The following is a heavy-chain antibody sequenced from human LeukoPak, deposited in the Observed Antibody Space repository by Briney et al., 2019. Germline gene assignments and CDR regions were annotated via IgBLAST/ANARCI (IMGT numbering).Heavy chain of an antibody. D-gene: IGHD6-13*01. J-gene: IGHJ4*02. CDR3: TRGLAAAAY. Sequence: GGSLRLSCAASGFTFSSYSMNWVRQAPGKGLEWVSYISSSSSTIYYADSVKGRFTISRDNAKNSLYLQMNSLRAEDTGVYYCTRGLAAAAYWGQGTLVTVSS. CDR2: ISSSSSTI. CDR1: GFTFSSYS. V-gene: IGHV3-48*01.